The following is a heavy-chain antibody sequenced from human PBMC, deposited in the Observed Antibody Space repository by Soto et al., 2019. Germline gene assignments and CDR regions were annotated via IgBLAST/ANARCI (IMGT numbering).Heavy chain of an antibody. CDR3: AHSGYGDPDWYFDL. V-gene: IGHV2-5*02. CDR2: IYWDDDK. Sequence: QITLKESGPTLVKPTQTITLTCTFSGFSLSTSGVGVGWIRQPPGKALEWLALIYWDDDKRYSPSLKSRLTITKDTYKNQVVLTMTNMDPVDTATYYCAHSGYGDPDWYFDLWGRGTLVTVSS. J-gene: IGHJ2*01. CDR1: GFSLSTSGVG. D-gene: IGHD4-17*01.